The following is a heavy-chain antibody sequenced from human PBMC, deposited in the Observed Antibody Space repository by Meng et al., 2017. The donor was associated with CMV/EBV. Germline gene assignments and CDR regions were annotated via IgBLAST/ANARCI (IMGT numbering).Heavy chain of an antibody. J-gene: IGHJ4*02. CDR2: ISGYNGQT. CDR3: ARAPIFSGGDCSH. CDR1: GYTFSSYG. Sequence: QVQLVQSGAEVTKPGASVKVSCKASGYTFSSYGISWVRQAPGQGLEWMGWISGYNGQTKYAQKFQGRVTMTTDTPTSTAYMELRSLRSDDTADYYCARAPIFSGGDCSHWGQGTLVTVSS. D-gene: IGHD2-21*02. V-gene: IGHV1-18*01.